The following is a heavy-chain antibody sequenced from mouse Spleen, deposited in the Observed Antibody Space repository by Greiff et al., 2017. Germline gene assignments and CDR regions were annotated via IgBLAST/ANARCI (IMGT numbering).Heavy chain of an antibody. CDR1: GYAFTNYL. CDR2: INPGSGGN. CDR3: ARGGRSRPLAMDY. V-gene: IGHV1-54*01. D-gene: IGHD1-1*01. J-gene: IGHJ4*01. Sequence: QVQLQQSGAELVRPGTSVKVSCKASGYAFTNYLIEWVQQRPGQGLEWIGVINPGSGGNNYNEKFKGKATLTADKSSSTAYMQLSSLTSEDSAVYFCARGGRSRPLAMDYWGQGTSVTVSS.